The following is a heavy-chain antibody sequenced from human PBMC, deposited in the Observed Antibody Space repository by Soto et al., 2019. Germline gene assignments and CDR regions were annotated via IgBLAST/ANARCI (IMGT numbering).Heavy chain of an antibody. V-gene: IGHV4-61*01. J-gene: IGHJ3*02. CDR2: IYYSGST. D-gene: IGHD4-4*01. Sequence: QVQLQESGPGLVKPSETLSLTCTVSGGSVSSGSYYWSWIRQPPGKGLEWIGYIYYSGSTNYNPSLNSRVTISVDTSKNQFSLKLSSVTGSAACVYYTAREVRGTFYIWGRGTMVTVSS. CDR1: GGSVSSGSYY. CDR3: AREVRGTFYI.